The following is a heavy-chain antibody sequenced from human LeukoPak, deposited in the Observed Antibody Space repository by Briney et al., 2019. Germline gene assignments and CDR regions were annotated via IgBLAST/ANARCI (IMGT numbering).Heavy chain of an antibody. Sequence: PGASVKVSCKASGYIFTGYYMHWLRQAPGQGLEWMGWINPNSGGTNYAHKFQGRVTMTRDTSISTAYMELSRLRSDDTAVYYCARDRPPQLVRPFDYWGQGTLVTVSS. J-gene: IGHJ4*02. D-gene: IGHD6-13*01. CDR3: ARDRPPQLVRPFDY. CDR1: GYIFTGYY. CDR2: INPNSGGT. V-gene: IGHV1-2*07.